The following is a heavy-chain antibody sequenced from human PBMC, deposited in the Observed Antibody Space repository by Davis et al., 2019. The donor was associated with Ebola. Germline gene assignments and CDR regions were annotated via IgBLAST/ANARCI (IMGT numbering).Heavy chain of an antibody. Sequence: GESLKISCAASGFTFSSYAMSWVRQAPGKGLEWVSAISGSGGSTYYAGSVKGRFTISRDNSKNTLYLQMNSLRAEDTAVYYCAGSYSSSWYRIYYYYGMDVWGQGTTVTVSS. CDR1: GFTFSSYA. V-gene: IGHV3-23*01. CDR2: ISGSGGST. J-gene: IGHJ6*02. CDR3: AGSYSSSWYRIYYYYGMDV. D-gene: IGHD6-13*01.